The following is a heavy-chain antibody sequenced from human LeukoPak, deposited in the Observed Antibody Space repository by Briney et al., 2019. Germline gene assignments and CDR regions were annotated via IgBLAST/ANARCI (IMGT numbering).Heavy chain of an antibody. V-gene: IGHV3-30*02. CDR2: IRYDGSNK. CDR1: GFTFSSYG. CDR3: ARNDYGGLQGSFDI. Sequence: RGSLRLSCAASGFTFSSYGMHWVRQAPGKGLEWVAFIRYDGSNKYYADSVKGRFTISRDNSKNTLYLQMNSLRAEDTAVYYCARNDYGGLQGSFDIWGQGTMVTVSS. D-gene: IGHD4-23*01. J-gene: IGHJ3*02.